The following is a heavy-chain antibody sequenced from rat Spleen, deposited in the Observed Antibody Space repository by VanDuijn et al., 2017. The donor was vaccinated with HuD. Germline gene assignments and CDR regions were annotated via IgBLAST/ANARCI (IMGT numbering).Heavy chain of an antibody. CDR2: FSYDGSTT. Sequence: EVQLVKSDGGLVQPGGSLKLSCAASGFTVSDYYMAWVRQAPTEGLEWVATFSYDGSTTYYRDSVKGRFIISRDNAKNTLYLQMDSLRSEDTATYYCARHRIYYSSYVYAFDYWGQGVMVTVSS. CDR1: GFTVSDYY. CDR3: ARHRIYYSSYVYAFDY. J-gene: IGHJ2*01. V-gene: IGHV5-29*01. D-gene: IGHD1-2*01.